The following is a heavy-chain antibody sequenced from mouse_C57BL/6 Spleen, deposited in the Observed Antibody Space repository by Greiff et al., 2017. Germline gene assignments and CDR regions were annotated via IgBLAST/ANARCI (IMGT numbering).Heavy chain of an antibody. CDR3: ARGGYDRDYYAMCY. Sequence: QVQLQQSGAELVKPGASVKLSSKASGYTFTSYWMHWVKQRPGRGLAWIGRIDPNSGGTKYNEKFKSKATMTVDKASSTAYMQLSSLTSEESAVYYGARGGYDRDYYAMCYWGQGTSVTVSS. CDR2: IDPNSGGT. V-gene: IGHV1-62-3*01. J-gene: IGHJ4*01. D-gene: IGHD2-2*01. CDR1: GYTFTSYW.